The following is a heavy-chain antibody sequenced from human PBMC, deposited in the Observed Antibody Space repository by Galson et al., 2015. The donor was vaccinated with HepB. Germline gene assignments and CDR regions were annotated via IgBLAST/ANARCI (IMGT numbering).Heavy chain of an antibody. CDR3: ASFSRPSIGAPGGYFDY. CDR2: ISSTSSTI. V-gene: IGHV3-48*02. D-gene: IGHD6-25*01. CDR1: GFTFSSDS. Sequence: SLRLSCAASGFTFSSDSMSWVRQAPGKGLEWVSYISSTSSTIYYADSMKGRFTISRDNAKNSLYLQMNSLRDEDTAVYYCASFSRPSIGAPGGYFDYWGQGTLVTVSS. J-gene: IGHJ4*02.